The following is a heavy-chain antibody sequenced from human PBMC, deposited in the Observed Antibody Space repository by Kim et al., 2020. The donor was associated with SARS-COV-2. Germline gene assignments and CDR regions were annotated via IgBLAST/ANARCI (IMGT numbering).Heavy chain of an antibody. CDR2: IYPGDSDT. D-gene: IGHD3-10*01. Sequence: GESLKISCKGSGYSFTSYWIGWVRQMPGKGLEWMGIIYPGDSDTRYSPSFQGQVTISADKSISTAYLQWSSLKASDTAMYYCARHYGSGSSSLARGAFDIWGQGTMVTVSS. J-gene: IGHJ3*02. CDR3: ARHYGSGSSSLARGAFDI. V-gene: IGHV5-51*01. CDR1: GYSFTSYW.